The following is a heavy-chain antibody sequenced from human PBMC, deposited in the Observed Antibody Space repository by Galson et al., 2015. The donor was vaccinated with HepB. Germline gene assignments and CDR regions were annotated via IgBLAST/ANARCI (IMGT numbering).Heavy chain of an antibody. CDR3: ARQYGYGNWYFDL. CDR1: GGSISSNSHF. D-gene: IGHD5-18*01. V-gene: IGHV4-39*01. J-gene: IGHJ2*01. CDR2: MFYSGNS. Sequence: SETLSLTCSVSGGSISSNSHFWVWIRQPPGKGLEWIGSMFYSGNSYYNPSLKSRVTISVDTSKNEFSLRLGSVTAADTAVYYCARQYGYGNWYFDLWGRGTLVIVSS.